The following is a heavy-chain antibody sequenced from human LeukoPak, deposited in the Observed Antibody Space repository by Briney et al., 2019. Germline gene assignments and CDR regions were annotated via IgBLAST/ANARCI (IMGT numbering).Heavy chain of an antibody. CDR3: ARDPPRRYDL. CDR1: GFTFSSYA. J-gene: IGHJ5*02. CDR2: ISYDGSNK. V-gene: IGHV3-30*04. Sequence: GGSLRLSCAASGFTFSSYAMHWVRQAPGKGLEWVAVISYDGSNKYYADSVKGRFTISRDNSKNTLYLQMNSLRAEDTAVYYCARDPPRRYDLWGQGTLVTVSS.